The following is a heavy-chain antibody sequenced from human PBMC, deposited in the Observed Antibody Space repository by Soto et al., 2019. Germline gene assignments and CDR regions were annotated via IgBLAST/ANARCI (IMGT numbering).Heavy chain of an antibody. CDR1: GFTFTTYA. CDR2: IAYDGTNK. Sequence: QVHLVESGGGVGQPGRSLRLSCAASGFTFTTYAMHWVRQAPGKGLEWLAVIAYDGTNKYYSDSVKGRFTISRDNSKDTLYLEMNSLRPDDTAVYYCARDLGDRDVWGQGTTVTVSS. V-gene: IGHV3-30-3*01. CDR3: ARDLGDRDV. J-gene: IGHJ6*02.